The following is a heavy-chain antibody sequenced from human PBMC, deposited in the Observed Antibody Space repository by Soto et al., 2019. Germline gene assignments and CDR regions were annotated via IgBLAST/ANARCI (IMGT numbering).Heavy chain of an antibody. J-gene: IGHJ4*02. V-gene: IGHV4-59*12. CDR1: GGSISSCS. CDR2: IYHRGIT. Sequence: SETLSLSCTVSGGSISSCSWCWLRQPPGKGLEWIGYIYHRGITDYNPSLKTRLSISVDTSKNHFSLSLTSVTAADTAVYYCARVQRDSAMGHFDHWGQGIPVTV. CDR3: ARVQRDSAMGHFDH. D-gene: IGHD5-18*01.